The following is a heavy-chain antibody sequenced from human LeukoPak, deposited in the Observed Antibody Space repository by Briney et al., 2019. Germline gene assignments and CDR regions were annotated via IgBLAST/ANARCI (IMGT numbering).Heavy chain of an antibody. CDR3: ARDYLWAFDF. CDR1: GFTFRSYS. J-gene: IGHJ3*01. CDR2: ISASSGNI. V-gene: IGHV3-48*01. Sequence: GGSLRLSCAASGFTFRSYSWNWVRQAPGKGLEWVSYISASSGNIKYADSVKGRFTISRDNAKNSLYLQMNSLRAEDTAVYYCARDYLWAFDFWGQGTMVTVSS. D-gene: IGHD3-16*01.